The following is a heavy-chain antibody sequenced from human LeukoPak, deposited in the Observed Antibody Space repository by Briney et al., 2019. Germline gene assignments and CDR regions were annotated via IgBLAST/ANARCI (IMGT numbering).Heavy chain of an antibody. CDR3: ARDTQLLYAFDI. V-gene: IGHV3-23*01. D-gene: IGHD2-2*01. Sequence: GGPLRLSCAASGFTFSNYAMTWIRPAPEKALEWVSSIGGGGGNIKYADSANGRFSISRDNSKNTLYLQMNSLRAEDTAVYYCARDTQLLYAFDIWGQGTLVTVSS. CDR1: GFTFSNYA. J-gene: IGHJ3*02. CDR2: IGGGGGNI.